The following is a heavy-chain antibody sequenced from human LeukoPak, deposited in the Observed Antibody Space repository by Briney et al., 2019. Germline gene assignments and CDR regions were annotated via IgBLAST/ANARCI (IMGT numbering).Heavy chain of an antibody. J-gene: IGHJ6*02. V-gene: IGHV1-46*01. Sequence: ASVKVSCKASGYTFTSNYIHWVRQAPGQGLEWMGMIYPRDGSTSYAQKFQGRVTVTRDTSTSTAYMELSSLRSEDTAVYYCARAGYSNSSRDNYYYYYGMDVWGQGTTVTVSS. CDR1: GYTFTSNY. D-gene: IGHD6-13*01. CDR2: IYPRDGST. CDR3: ARAGYSNSSRDNYYYYYGMDV.